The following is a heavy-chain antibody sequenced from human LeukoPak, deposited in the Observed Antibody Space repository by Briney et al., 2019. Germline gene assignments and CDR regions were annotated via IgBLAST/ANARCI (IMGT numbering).Heavy chain of an antibody. V-gene: IGHV1-2*06. Sequence: ASVKVSCKASGYTFTGYYIHWMRQAPGQGLEWMGRINPDSGGPNYAHKFQGRVTMTRDTAISTAYMDLSRLTSDDTAVYFCARDRGKVANDYWGQGTLVIVSS. CDR1: GYTFTGYY. D-gene: IGHD3-10*01. CDR3: ARDRGKVANDY. J-gene: IGHJ4*02. CDR2: INPDSGGP.